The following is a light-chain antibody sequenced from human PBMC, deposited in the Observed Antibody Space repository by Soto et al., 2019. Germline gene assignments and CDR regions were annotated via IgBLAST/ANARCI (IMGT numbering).Light chain of an antibody. CDR1: QSISRF. CDR2: VAS. CDR3: QQYNSYWT. Sequence: DIQMTQSPSSLSASVGDRVTITCRASQSISRFLNWYQQKPGKAPKLLIYVASSLQGGVPSRFSGSGSGTEFTLTISSLQPDDFATYYCQQYNSYWTFGQGTKVDI. J-gene: IGKJ1*01. V-gene: IGKV1-5*01.